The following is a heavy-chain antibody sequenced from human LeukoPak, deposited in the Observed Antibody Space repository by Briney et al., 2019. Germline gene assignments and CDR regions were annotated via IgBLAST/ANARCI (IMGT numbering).Heavy chain of an antibody. CDR2: IYHSGST. Sequence: SETLSLTCTVSGGSISSGGYYWSWIRQPPGKGLEWIGYIYHSGSTYYNPSLKSRVTISVDRSKNQFSLKLSSVTAADTAVYYCARESRGTTRYSDYWGQGTLVTVSS. CDR1: GGSISSGGYY. V-gene: IGHV4-30-2*01. J-gene: IGHJ4*02. D-gene: IGHD1-1*01. CDR3: ARESRGTTRYSDY.